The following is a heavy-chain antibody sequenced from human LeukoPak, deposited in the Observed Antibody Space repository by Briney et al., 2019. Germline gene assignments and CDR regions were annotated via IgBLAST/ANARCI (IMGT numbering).Heavy chain of an antibody. CDR3: ARDNEKGAFDI. J-gene: IGHJ3*02. D-gene: IGHD1-1*01. CDR1: GGSISSYY. V-gene: IGHV4-59*01. Sequence: SETLSLTCTVSGGSISSYYWSWIRQPPGKGLEYIAYMYYSGSANYNPSLKSRVTISVDTSKNQFSLKLSSVTAADTAAYYCARDNEKGAFDIWGRGTMVTVSS. CDR2: MYYSGSA.